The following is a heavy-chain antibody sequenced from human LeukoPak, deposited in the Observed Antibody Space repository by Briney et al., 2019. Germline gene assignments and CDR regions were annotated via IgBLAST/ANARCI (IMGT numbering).Heavy chain of an antibody. CDR3: AKDSSARNSTFDYYMDV. D-gene: IGHD2/OR15-2a*01. CDR2: ISWDGGST. CDR1: GFTLDDYP. J-gene: IGHJ6*03. V-gene: IGHV3-43*01. Sequence: GGSLRLSCAASGFTLDDYPMHWVRQAPGKGLEWVSLISWDGGSTYYADSVTGQFTISRDNNKNYLNLQMNILRTEDTALSYCAKDSSARNSTFDYYMDVWGKGTTVTVSS.